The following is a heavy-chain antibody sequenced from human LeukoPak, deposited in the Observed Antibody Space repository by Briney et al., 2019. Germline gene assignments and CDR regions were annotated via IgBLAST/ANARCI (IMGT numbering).Heavy chain of an antibody. J-gene: IGHJ6*03. CDR3: AREYLVQGVIFYYYYMDV. CDR2: MNPNSGNT. V-gene: IGHV1-8*01. Sequence: ASVKVSCKASGYTFTSYDINWVRQATGQGLEWMGWMNPNSGNTGYAQKFQGRVTMTRNTSISTAYMELSSLRSEDTAVYYCAREYLVQGVIFYYYYMDVRGKGTTVTVSS. D-gene: IGHD3-10*01. CDR1: GYTFTSYD.